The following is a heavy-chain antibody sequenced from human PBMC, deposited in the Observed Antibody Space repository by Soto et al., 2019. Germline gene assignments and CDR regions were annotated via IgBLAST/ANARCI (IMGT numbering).Heavy chain of an antibody. J-gene: IGHJ6*02. CDR3: ARIRDGYNSHYYYGMDV. D-gene: IGHD5-12*01. Sequence: GASVKVSCKASGGTFSSYAISWVRQAPGQGLEWMGGIIPIFGTANYAQKFQGRVTITADESTSTAYMELSSLRSEDTAVYYCARIRDGYNSHYYYGMDVWGQGTTVTVSS. V-gene: IGHV1-69*13. CDR2: IIPIFGTA. CDR1: GGTFSSYA.